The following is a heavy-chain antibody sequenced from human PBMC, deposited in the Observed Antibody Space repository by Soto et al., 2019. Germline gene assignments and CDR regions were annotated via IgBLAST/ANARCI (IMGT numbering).Heavy chain of an antibody. J-gene: IGHJ4*02. D-gene: IGHD6-19*01. CDR1: GGTFSSYA. CDR3: ARESGYSSGWFHNFDY. CDR2: IIPIFGTA. Sequence: GASVKVSCKASGGTFSSYAISWVRQAPGQGLEWMGGIIPIFGTANYAQKFQGRVTITADGSTSTAYMELSSLRSEDTAVYYCARESGYSSGWFHNFDYWGQGTLVTVSS. V-gene: IGHV1-69*13.